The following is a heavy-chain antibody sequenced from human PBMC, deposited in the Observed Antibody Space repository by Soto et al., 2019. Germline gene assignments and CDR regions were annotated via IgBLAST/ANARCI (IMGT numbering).Heavy chain of an antibody. CDR3: ARMETYYDILTGYFPYYYYYGMDV. J-gene: IGHJ6*01. CDR1: GFTFSSYA. D-gene: IGHD3-9*01. V-gene: IGHV3-30-3*01. Sequence: QVQLVESGGGVVQPGRSLRLSCAASGFTFSSYAMHWVRQAPGKGLEWVAVISYDGSNKYYADSVKGRFTISRDNSKNTLYLQMNSLRAEDTAVYYCARMETYYDILTGYFPYYYYYGMDVW. CDR2: ISYDGSNK.